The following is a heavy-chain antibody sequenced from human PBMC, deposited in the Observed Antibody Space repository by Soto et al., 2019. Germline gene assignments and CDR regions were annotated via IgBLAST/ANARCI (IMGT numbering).Heavy chain of an antibody. CDR2: ISYDGSNK. D-gene: IGHD2-2*01. CDR3: ARDGGDIVVVPAATGYYYYGMDV. J-gene: IGHJ6*02. CDR1: GFAFSSYA. V-gene: IGHV3-30-3*01. Sequence: GGSLRLSCGASGFAFSSYAMHWVRQAPGKGLEWVAVISYDGSNKYYADSVKSRFTISRDNSKNTLYLQMNSLRAEDTAVYYYARDGGDIVVVPAATGYYYYGMDVWGQGTTVTVSS.